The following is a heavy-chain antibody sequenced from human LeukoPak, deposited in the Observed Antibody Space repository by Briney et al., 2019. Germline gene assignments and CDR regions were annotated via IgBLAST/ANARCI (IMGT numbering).Heavy chain of an antibody. CDR3: ARHSSGWSLTYFDY. Sequence: LETLSLTCTVSGYSISSGYYWGWIRQPPGKGLEWIGSIYHSGSTYYNPSLKSRVTISVDTSKNQFSLKLSSVTAADTAVYYCARHSSGWSLTYFDYWGQGTLVTVSS. CDR1: GYSISSGYY. D-gene: IGHD6-19*01. V-gene: IGHV4-38-2*02. CDR2: IYHSGST. J-gene: IGHJ4*02.